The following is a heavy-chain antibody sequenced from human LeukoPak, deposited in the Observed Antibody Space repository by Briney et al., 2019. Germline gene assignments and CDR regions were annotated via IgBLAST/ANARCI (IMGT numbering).Heavy chain of an antibody. D-gene: IGHD3-10*01. CDR3: AKRGIVIRAVIIIGFHKEAYYFDY. CDR2: ISERGGST. V-gene: IGHV3-23*01. Sequence: GGSLRLSYVVSGSTLSNYGMSWVRQAPGKGLERVSGISERGGSTNYADSVKGRFIISRDTSKNTVYLQMNSLRVEDTAVYFCAKRGIVIRAVIIIGFHKEAYYFDYWGQGILVTVSS. J-gene: IGHJ4*02. CDR1: GSTLSNYG.